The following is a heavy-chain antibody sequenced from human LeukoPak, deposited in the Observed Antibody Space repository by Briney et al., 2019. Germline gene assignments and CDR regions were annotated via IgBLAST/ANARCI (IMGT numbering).Heavy chain of an antibody. CDR1: GGSISSGSYY. CDR3: ARGIKIFGVVIKNWFDP. Sequence: SQTLSLTCTVSGGSISSGSYYWSWIRQPAGKGLEWIGRIYTSGSTNYNPSLKSRVTISVDTSKNQFSLKLSSVTAADTAVYYCARGIKIFGVVIKNWFDPWGQGTLVTVSS. CDR2: IYTSGST. J-gene: IGHJ5*02. V-gene: IGHV4-61*02. D-gene: IGHD3-3*01.